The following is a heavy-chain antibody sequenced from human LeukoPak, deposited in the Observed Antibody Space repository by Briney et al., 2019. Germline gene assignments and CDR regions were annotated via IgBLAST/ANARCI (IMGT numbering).Heavy chain of an antibody. CDR1: GASFTGYY. J-gene: IGHJ6*02. CDR2: INHSGGT. V-gene: IGHV4-34*01. Sequence: SETLSLTCAVYGASFTGYYWSWFRQPPGKGLEWIGEINHSGGTNYNPSLKSRVTISLDTSNNQFSLKLSSVTAAETAVYYCARLLPLQGGDVWGQGTTVTVSS. CDR3: ARLLPLQGGDV. D-gene: IGHD2-15*01.